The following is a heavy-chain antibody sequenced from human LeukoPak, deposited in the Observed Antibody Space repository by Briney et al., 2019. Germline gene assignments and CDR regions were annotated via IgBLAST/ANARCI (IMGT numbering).Heavy chain of an antibody. D-gene: IGHD3-22*01. CDR2: IWYDGSNK. Sequence: GRSLRLSCAASGFTFSSYGMHWVRQAPGKGLEWVAVIWYDGSNKYYADSVKGRSTISRDNSKNTLYLQMNSLRAEDTAVYYCAKKGDSSGYYPSWGQGTLVTVSS. V-gene: IGHV3-33*06. J-gene: IGHJ5*02. CDR1: GFTFSSYG. CDR3: AKKGDSSGYYPS.